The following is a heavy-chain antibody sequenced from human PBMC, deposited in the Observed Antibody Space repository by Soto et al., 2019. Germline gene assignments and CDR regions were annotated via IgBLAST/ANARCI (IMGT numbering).Heavy chain of an antibody. CDR1: GGSISSGDCY. V-gene: IGHV4-30-4*01. CDR2: IYYTGTT. CDR3: VRAVRGATTNGFDP. D-gene: IGHD1-1*01. Sequence: SETLSLNCTVSGGSISSGDCYWSWIRQPPGKGLEWVGYIYYTGTTFYNPSLRSRVTISIDTSKSQFSLNLSSVTAADTAVYYCVRAVRGATTNGFDPWGQGTLVTVSS. J-gene: IGHJ5*02.